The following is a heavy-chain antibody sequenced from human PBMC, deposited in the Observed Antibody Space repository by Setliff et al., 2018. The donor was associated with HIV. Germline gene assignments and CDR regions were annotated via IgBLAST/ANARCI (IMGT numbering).Heavy chain of an antibody. Sequence: ISCKGSGYSFISYWIGWVRQMPGKGLEWMGIIYPGDSNTKYSPSFQGQVTLSVDKSISTAYLQWSSLKASDTAMYYCATPISITSGSAFDYWGQGTLVTVSS. CDR2: IYPGDSNT. CDR1: GYSFISYW. J-gene: IGHJ4*02. D-gene: IGHD2-2*01. CDR3: ATPISITSGSAFDY. V-gene: IGHV5-51*01.